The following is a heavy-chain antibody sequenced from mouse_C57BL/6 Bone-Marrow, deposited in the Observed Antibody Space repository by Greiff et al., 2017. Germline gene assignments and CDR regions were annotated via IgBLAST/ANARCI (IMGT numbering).Heavy chain of an antibody. CDR3: TRSLIYYGTNY. CDR2: IDPEDGET. V-gene: IGHV14-2*01. D-gene: IGHD1-1*01. J-gene: IGHJ2*01. CDR1: GFNIKDYY. Sequence: EVKLKESGAELVKPGDSVKLSCTASGFNIKDYYIHLVKQRTEQGLEWIGRIDPEDGETKYAPKFQDKATITADTSSNTAYLQLSSLTSEDTAVYYCTRSLIYYGTNYWGQGTTLTVSS.